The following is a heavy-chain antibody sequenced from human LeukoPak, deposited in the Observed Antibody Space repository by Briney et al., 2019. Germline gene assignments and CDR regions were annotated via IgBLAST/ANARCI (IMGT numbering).Heavy chain of an antibody. D-gene: IGHD2/OR15-2a*01. CDR1: GFTFDDYA. Sequence: GGSLRLSCAASGFTFDDYAMHWVRQGPGKGLEWVSGLSWNSGSIGYADSVKGRFTISRDNAKNSLYLQMDSLRIEDTALYYCVKARRGTTTSYFDYWGQGALVTVSS. J-gene: IGHJ4*02. CDR3: VKARRGTTTSYFDY. V-gene: IGHV3-9*01. CDR2: LSWNSGSI.